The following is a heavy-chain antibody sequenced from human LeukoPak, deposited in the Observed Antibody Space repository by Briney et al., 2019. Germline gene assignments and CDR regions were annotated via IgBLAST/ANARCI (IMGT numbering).Heavy chain of an antibody. CDR3: AKRSVYGLRYYMGV. CDR1: GFTFSSYA. CDR2: ISGSGGST. V-gene: IGHV3-23*01. Sequence: PGGSLRLSCAASGFTFSSYAMSWVRQAPGKGLEWVSAISGSGGSTYYADSVKGRFTISRDNSKNTLYLQMNSLRAEDTAVYYCAKRSVYGLRYYMGVWGKGTTVTVSS. D-gene: IGHD5/OR15-5a*01. J-gene: IGHJ6*03.